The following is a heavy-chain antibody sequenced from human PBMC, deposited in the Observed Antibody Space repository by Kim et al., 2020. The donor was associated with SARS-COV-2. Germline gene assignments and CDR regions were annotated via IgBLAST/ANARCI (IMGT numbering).Heavy chain of an antibody. Sequence: SVKVSCKASGGTFSSYAISWVRQAPGQGLEWMGGIIPIFGTANYAQKFQGRVTITADESTSTAYMELSSLRSEDTAVYYCARDPGYCSSTSCYGGFVWGYYYYGMDVWGQGTTVTVSS. CDR1: GGTFSSYA. V-gene: IGHV1-69*13. D-gene: IGHD2-2*01. CDR3: ARDPGYCSSTSCYGGFVWGYYYYGMDV. CDR2: IIPIFGTA. J-gene: IGHJ6*02.